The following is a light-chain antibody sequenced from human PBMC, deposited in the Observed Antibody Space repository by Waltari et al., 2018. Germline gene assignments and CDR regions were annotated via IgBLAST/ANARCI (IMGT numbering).Light chain of an antibody. CDR1: RRVSVY. J-gene: IGKJ1*01. Sequence: EIVLTQSPATLSLSPGERATLPCRTSRRVSVYLACYQHKPGQAPRLLLSDASNRATGIPARFSGSGSETDFTLSINNLEPDDSATYYCQQRNDWPPTFGRGTKLE. CDR3: QQRNDWPPT. V-gene: IGKV3-11*01. CDR2: DAS.